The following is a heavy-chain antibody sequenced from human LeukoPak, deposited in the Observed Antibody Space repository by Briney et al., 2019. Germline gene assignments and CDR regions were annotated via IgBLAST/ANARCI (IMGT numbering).Heavy chain of an antibody. V-gene: IGHV4-39*01. CDR2: IYYTGGT. Sequence: TSETLSFTCTVSGGSISSYYWGWIRQPPEKGLEWIGSIYYTGGTHYSPSLKSRVTMSVDTSKNQFSLKLNSVTAADTAVYYCARHGGTRITLVEVYYFDYWGQGTLVTVSS. CDR1: GGSISSYY. D-gene: IGHD4-11*01. CDR3: ARHGGTRITLVEVYYFDY. J-gene: IGHJ4*02.